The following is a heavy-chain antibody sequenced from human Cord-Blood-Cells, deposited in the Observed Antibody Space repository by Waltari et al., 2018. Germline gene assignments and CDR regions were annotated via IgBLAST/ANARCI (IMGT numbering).Heavy chain of an antibody. CDR3: ARGGSSSYYYYYMDV. CDR1: GGSISSGGYY. J-gene: IGHJ6*03. CDR2: IYYSGST. Sequence: QVQLQESGPGLVKPSQTLSLTCTVSGGSISSGGYYWSWIRQHPGKGLEWSGYIYYSGSTYYNPSLKSRVTRSVDTSKNQFSLKLSSVTAADTAVYYCARGGSSSYYYYYMDVWGKGTTVTVSS. D-gene: IGHD6-6*01. V-gene: IGHV4-31*03.